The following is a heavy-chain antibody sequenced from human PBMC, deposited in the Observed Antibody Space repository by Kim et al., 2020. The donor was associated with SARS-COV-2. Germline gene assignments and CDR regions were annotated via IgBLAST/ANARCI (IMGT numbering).Heavy chain of an antibody. CDR3: VKALYGSGLAIFDY. Sequence: GGSLRLSCSASGFTFSSYAMHWVRQAPGKGLEYVSAISSNGGSTYYADSVKGRFTISRDNSKNTLYLQMSSLRAEDTAVYYCVKALYGSGLAIFDYWGQGTLVTVSS. J-gene: IGHJ4*02. CDR1: GFTFSSYA. V-gene: IGHV3-64D*09. CDR2: ISSNGGST. D-gene: IGHD3-10*01.